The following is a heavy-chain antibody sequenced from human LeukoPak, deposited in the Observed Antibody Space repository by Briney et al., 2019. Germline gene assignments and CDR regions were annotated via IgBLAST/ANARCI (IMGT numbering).Heavy chain of an antibody. CDR1: GVSFSGYY. Sequence: PSETLSLTYAVYGVSFSGYYWRWIRQPPGKELERIGEINHSGSTNYNPSLKSRVTISVDTSNNQFSLKLSSVSAADTAVYYCSGGFDYWGQGTLVTVPS. V-gene: IGHV4-34*01. J-gene: IGHJ4*02. CDR2: INHSGST. CDR3: SGGFDY.